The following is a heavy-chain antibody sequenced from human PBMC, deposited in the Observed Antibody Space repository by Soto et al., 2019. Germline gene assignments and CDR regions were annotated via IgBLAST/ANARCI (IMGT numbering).Heavy chain of an antibody. CDR3: ASKYSGYDLYYFDY. V-gene: IGHV1-69*13. CDR2: IIPIFGTA. Sequence: SVKVSCKASGGTFSSYAISWVRQAPGQGLEWMGGIIPIFGTANYAQKFQGRVTITADEPTSTAYMELSSLRSEDTAVYYCASKYSGYDLYYFDYWGQGTLVTVSS. J-gene: IGHJ4*02. D-gene: IGHD5-12*01. CDR1: GGTFSSYA.